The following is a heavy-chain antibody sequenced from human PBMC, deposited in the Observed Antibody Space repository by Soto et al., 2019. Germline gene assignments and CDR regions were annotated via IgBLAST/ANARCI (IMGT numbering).Heavy chain of an antibody. D-gene: IGHD3-16*01. J-gene: IGHJ6*02. CDR3: VRPRPSGENYGMDV. CDR2: LYTEGTT. CDR1: GLTVSHNY. Sequence: GGSLRLSCVASGLTVSHNYMAWVRHAPEMGLEWVSILYTEGTTYYADSVKGRFTISRDSSKNTLFLQMDSLRAEDTAVYYCVRPRPSGENYGMDVWGQGTTVTVSS. V-gene: IGHV3-53*01.